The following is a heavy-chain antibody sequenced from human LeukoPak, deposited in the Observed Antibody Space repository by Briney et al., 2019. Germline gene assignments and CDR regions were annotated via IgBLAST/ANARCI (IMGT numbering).Heavy chain of an antibody. CDR3: AKERGLSYGAFDF. CDR1: GFTSIAYA. D-gene: IGHD5-18*01. CDR2: VSGGGVTT. J-gene: IGHJ4*02. V-gene: IGHV3-23*01. Sequence: PGGSLRLSCVGSGFTSIAYALTWARQAPGKGLEWVSGVSGGGVTTYYADSVKGRFTISRDNSKNTLSLQMNSLRAEDTAVYYCAKERGLSYGAFDFWGQGTLVTVSS.